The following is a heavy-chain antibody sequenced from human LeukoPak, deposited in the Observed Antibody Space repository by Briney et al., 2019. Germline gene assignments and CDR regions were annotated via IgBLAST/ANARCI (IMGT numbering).Heavy chain of an antibody. J-gene: IGHJ3*02. CDR1: GGSISSGGYS. D-gene: IGHD3-9*01. CDR2: IYHSGST. V-gene: IGHV4-30-2*01. Sequence: SQTLSLTCAVSGGSISSGGYSWSWIRQPPGKGLEWIGYIYHSGSTYYNPSLKSRVTISVDRSKNQFSLKLSSVTAADTAVYYCARGLTGDILTGYYLDDAFDIWGQGTMVTVSS. CDR3: ARGLTGDILTGYYLDDAFDI.